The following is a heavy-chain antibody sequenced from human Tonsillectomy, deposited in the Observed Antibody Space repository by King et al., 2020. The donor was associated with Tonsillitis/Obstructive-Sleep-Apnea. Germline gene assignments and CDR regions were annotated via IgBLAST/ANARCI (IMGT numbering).Heavy chain of an antibody. CDR2: IWYDGSNK. CDR1: GFTFSSYG. Sequence: VQLVESGGGVVQPGRSLRLSCAASGFTFSSYGMHWVRQAPGKGLEWVAVIWYDGSNKYYADSVKGRFTISRDNSKNTLYLQMNSLRAEDTAVYYCARGSRDGFQIIDYWGQGTLVTVSS. D-gene: IGHD5-24*01. CDR3: ARGSRDGFQIIDY. J-gene: IGHJ4*02. V-gene: IGHV3-33*01.